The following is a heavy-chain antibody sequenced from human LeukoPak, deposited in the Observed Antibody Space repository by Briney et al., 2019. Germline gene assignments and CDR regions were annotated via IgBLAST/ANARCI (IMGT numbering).Heavy chain of an antibody. CDR3: ASSHDSSGND. Sequence: GGSLRLSCVASGFSFSSYWMAWVRQAPGKGLEWVANIKYDGTHKFYADSVKGRFTISRDNAKNSLFLEMNGLRADDTAVYFCASSHDSSGNDWGQGTLVTVSS. D-gene: IGHD3-22*01. J-gene: IGHJ4*02. V-gene: IGHV3-7*01. CDR2: IKYDGTHK. CDR1: GFSFSSYW.